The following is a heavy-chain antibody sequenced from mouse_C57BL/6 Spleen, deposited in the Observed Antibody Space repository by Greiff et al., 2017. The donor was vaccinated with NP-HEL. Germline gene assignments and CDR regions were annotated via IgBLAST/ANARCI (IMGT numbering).Heavy chain of an antibody. V-gene: IGHV1-74*01. Sequence: VKLQQPGAELVKPGASVKVSCKASGYTFTSYWMHWVKQRPGQGLEWIGRIHPSDSDTNYNQKFKGKATLTVDKSSSTAYMQLSSLTSEDSAVYYCAIPNYYGSSYYAMDYWGQGTSVTVSS. D-gene: IGHD1-1*01. CDR2: IHPSDSDT. CDR3: AIPNYYGSSYYAMDY. CDR1: GYTFTSYW. J-gene: IGHJ4*01.